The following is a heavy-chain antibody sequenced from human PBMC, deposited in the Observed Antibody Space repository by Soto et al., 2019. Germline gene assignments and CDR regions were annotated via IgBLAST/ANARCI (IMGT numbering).Heavy chain of an antibody. CDR3: ARDPNSXFAT. V-gene: IGHV4-31*03. D-gene: IGHD3-3*01. Sequence: SSETLSLTCTVSGDSISSGGNYWSWIRQHPAKGLEWIGFIYYSGSTYYNPSLKSRVAISVDTSTNQFSLKLTSVTAADTAVYYCARDPNSXFATWGQGTLVTVSS. CDR1: GDSISSGGNY. CDR2: IYYSGST. J-gene: IGHJ5*02.